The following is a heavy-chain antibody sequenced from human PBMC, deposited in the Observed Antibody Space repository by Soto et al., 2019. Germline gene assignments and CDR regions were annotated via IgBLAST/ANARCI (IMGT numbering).Heavy chain of an antibody. CDR2: IYYSGST. Sequence: SETLSLTCTVSGGSSSSYYWSWIRQPPGKGLEWIGYIYYSGSTSYNPSLKSRVTISVDTSKNQFSLKLSSVTAADTAVYYCARDNDYGDYDWFDPWGQGTLVTVSS. D-gene: IGHD4-17*01. CDR3: ARDNDYGDYDWFDP. J-gene: IGHJ5*02. CDR1: GGSSSSYY. V-gene: IGHV4-59*01.